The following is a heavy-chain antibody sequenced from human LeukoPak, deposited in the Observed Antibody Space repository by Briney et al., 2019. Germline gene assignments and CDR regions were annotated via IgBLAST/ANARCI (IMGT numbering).Heavy chain of an antibody. CDR2: INPTGSST. CDR1: GYTLTNYY. J-gene: IGHJ4*02. V-gene: IGHV1-46*01. Sequence: ASVKVSCKASGYTLTNYYMHWVRQAPGQGLEWMGLINPTGSSTNYAQKFRGRVTMTRDTSTSTVYMELSSLRSEDMAVYYCAREESGGYFDYWGQGTLVTVSS. CDR3: AREESGGYFDY. D-gene: IGHD2-8*02.